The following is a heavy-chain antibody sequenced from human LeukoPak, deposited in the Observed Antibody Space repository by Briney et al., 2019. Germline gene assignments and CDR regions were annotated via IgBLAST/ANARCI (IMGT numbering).Heavy chain of an antibody. V-gene: IGHV1-69*13. Sequence: ASVKVSCKASGGTFSSYAISWVRQAPGQGLEWMGGIIPIFGTANYAQKFQGRVTITADESTSTAYMELSSLRSEDTAIFYCARNHYESSLLGLVAFDLWGQGTLVTVSS. J-gene: IGHJ3*01. CDR2: IIPIFGTA. D-gene: IGHD3-22*01. CDR3: ARNHYESSLLGLVAFDL. CDR1: GGTFSSYA.